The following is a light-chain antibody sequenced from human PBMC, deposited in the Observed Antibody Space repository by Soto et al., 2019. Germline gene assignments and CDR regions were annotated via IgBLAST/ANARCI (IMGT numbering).Light chain of an antibody. CDR2: DAS. CDR1: QSVSSN. V-gene: IGKV3-15*01. CDR3: QQYNNWPPLT. J-gene: IGKJ4*01. Sequence: EIVMTQPPATLSVSPGERATLSCRASQSVSSNLAWYQQKPGQSPRLLIYDASTRATGTPARFSGGGSGTEVTLTISSLQSEDFAVYYCQQYNNWPPLTFGGGTRVEIK.